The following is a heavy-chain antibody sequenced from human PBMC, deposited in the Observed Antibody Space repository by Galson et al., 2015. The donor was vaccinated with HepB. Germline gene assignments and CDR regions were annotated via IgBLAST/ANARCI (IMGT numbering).Heavy chain of an antibody. Sequence: LRLSCAASGFTFSSYSMNWVRQAPGKGLEWVSSISSSSSYIYYADSVKGRFTISRDNAKNSLYLQMNSLRAEDTAVYYCAVAGELPTDAFDIWGQGTMVTVSS. CDR2: ISSSSSYI. CDR1: GFTFSSYS. V-gene: IGHV3-21*01. CDR3: AVAGELPTDAFDI. J-gene: IGHJ3*02. D-gene: IGHD1-26*01.